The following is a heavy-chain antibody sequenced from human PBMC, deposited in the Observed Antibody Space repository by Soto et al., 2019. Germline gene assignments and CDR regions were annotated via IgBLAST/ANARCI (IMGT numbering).Heavy chain of an antibody. CDR2: INPKSGGT. CDR3: ARGDSTDCSNGVCSFFYNHDMDV. CDR1: GYSFADYH. V-gene: IGHV1-2*04. D-gene: IGHD2-8*01. Sequence: ASVKVSCKASGYSFADYHIHWVRQAPGQGLGWLGRINPKSGGTSTAQKFQGWVTMTTDTSISTASMELTRLTSDDTAIYYCARGDSTDCSNGVCSFFYNHDMDVWGQGTTVTVSS. J-gene: IGHJ6*02.